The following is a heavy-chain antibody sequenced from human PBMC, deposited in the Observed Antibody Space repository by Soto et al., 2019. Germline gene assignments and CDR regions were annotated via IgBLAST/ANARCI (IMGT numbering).Heavy chain of an antibody. V-gene: IGHV3-74*01. J-gene: IGHJ4*02. CDR2: IDNDGSAT. D-gene: IGHD1-1*01. Sequence: LRLSCAASGFTFSIYSMNWVRQAPGKGLEWVSRIDNDGSATTYADSVKGRFTISRDNAKNTLFLQMNTLRVDDTAVYYCARDNWNSYWGQGTLVTVSS. CDR3: ARDNWNSY. CDR1: GFTFSIYS.